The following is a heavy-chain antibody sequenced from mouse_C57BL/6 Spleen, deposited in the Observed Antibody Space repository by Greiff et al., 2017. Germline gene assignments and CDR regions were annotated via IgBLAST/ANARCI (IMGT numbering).Heavy chain of an antibody. CDR1: GYAFSSSW. CDR3: ARIWLRQGDNYFDY. Sequence: QVQLKQSGPELVKPGASVKISCKASGYAFSSSWMNWVKQRPGKGLEWIGRIYPGDGDTNYNGKFKGKATLTADKSSSTAYMQLSSLTSEDSAVYFCARIWLRQGDNYFDYWGQGTTLTVSS. V-gene: IGHV1-82*01. J-gene: IGHJ2*01. CDR2: IYPGDGDT. D-gene: IGHD2-2*01.